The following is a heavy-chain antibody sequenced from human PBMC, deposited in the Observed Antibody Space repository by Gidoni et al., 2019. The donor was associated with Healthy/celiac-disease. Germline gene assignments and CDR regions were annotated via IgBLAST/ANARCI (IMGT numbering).Heavy chain of an antibody. CDR2: ISAYNGNT. CDR1: GYTFTSYG. J-gene: IGHJ4*02. D-gene: IGHD3-16*02. Sequence: QVQLVQSGAEVKKPGASVKVSCKASGYTFTSYGISWVRQAPGQGLEWMGWISAYNGNTNYAQKLQGRVTMTTDTSTSTAYMELRSLRSDDTAVYYCAREHYDYVWGSYRVFDYWGQGTLVTVSS. V-gene: IGHV1-18*04. CDR3: AREHYDYVWGSYRVFDY.